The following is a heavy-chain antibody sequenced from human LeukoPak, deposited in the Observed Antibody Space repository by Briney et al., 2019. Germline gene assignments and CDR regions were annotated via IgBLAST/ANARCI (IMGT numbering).Heavy chain of an antibody. CDR2: ISGDGGNT. Sequence: GGSLRLSCAASAFTFSSYAMHWVRQTPGKGLEYVSAISGDGGNTFYANSVKGRFTISRDNSKNTLYLQMNSLRAEDTAVYYCARWAKAHPPYGMDVWGQGTTVTVSS. CDR1: AFTFSSYA. CDR3: ARWAKAHPPYGMDV. V-gene: IGHV3-64*01. J-gene: IGHJ6*02.